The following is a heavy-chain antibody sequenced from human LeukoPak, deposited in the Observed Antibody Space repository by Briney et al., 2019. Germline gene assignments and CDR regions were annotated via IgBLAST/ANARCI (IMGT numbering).Heavy chain of an antibody. V-gene: IGHV1-18*01. J-gene: IGHJ4*02. Sequence: ASVKVSCKASGYTFTSYGIIWVRQAPGQGLEWMGWISAYNGNTNYAQKLQGRVTMTTDTSTSTAYMELRSLRSDDTAVYYCARDLRVSAEQWLFYYFDYWGQGTLVTVSS. CDR1: GYTFTSYG. CDR2: ISAYNGNT. D-gene: IGHD6-19*01. CDR3: ARDLRVSAEQWLFYYFDY.